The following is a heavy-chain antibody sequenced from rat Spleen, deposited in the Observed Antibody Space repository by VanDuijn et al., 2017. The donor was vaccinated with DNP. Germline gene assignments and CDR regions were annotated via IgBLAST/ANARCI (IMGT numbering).Heavy chain of an antibody. V-gene: IGHV4-2*01. Sequence: EVKLVESGGVLVQPGRSLKLSCAASGLNFSDFWMGWVRQAPEKGLEWMGEIKQDSTVINHNPSLRYRFTISRDNAQNSLYLQMNNLGSEDTAIYYCVTRGTGSDNWFAHWGQGTLVTVSS. CDR3: VTRGTGSDNWFAH. CDR2: IKQDSTVI. D-gene: IGHD5-1*01. J-gene: IGHJ3*01. CDR1: GLNFSDFW.